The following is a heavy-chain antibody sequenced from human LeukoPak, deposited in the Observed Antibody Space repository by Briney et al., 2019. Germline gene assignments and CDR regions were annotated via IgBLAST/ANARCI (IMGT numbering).Heavy chain of an antibody. V-gene: IGHV1-46*03. CDR3: ARSTYYDFWSGP. CDR2: INPSGGST. D-gene: IGHD3-3*01. J-gene: IGHJ5*02. Sequence: ASVKVSCXASGYTFTGYYMHWVRQAHGQGLEWMGIINPSGGSTSYAQKFQGRVTMTRDTSTSTVYMELSSLRSEDTAVYYCARSTYYDFWSGPGGQGTLVTVSS. CDR1: GYTFTGYY.